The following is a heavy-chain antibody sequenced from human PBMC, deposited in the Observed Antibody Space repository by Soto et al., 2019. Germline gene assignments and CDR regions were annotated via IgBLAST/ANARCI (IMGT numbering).Heavy chain of an antibody. D-gene: IGHD3-10*01. V-gene: IGHV3-23*01. J-gene: IGHJ4*02. CDR1: GFSFSSYA. Sequence: EVQLLESGGGKVQPGGSLRLSCAASGFSFSSYAMAWVRQAPGKGLEWVSLIGGSGEGTHYTDSVRGRFSISRDNSQNTLFLQMNSLRADDTAIYYCAKDSAGWFGNFLKYFDSWGQGTLVTVSA. CDR2: IGGSGEGT. CDR3: AKDSAGWFGNFLKYFDS.